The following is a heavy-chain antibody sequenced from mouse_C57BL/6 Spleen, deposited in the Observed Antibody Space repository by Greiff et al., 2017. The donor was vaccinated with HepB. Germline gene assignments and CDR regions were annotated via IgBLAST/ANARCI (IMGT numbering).Heavy chain of an antibody. CDR1: GYTFTSYG. J-gene: IGHJ2*01. CDR3: ARGFRLVAVDY. D-gene: IGHD1-1*01. Sequence: VQLQESGAELARPGASVKLSCKASGYTFTSYGISWVKQRTGQGLEWIGEIYPRSGNTYYNEKFKGKATLTADKSSSTAYMELRSLTSEDSAVYFCARGFRLVAVDYWGQGTTLTVSS. CDR2: IYPRSGNT. V-gene: IGHV1-81*01.